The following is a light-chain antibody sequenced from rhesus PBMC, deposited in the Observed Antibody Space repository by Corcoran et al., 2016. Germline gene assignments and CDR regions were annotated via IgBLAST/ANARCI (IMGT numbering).Light chain of an antibody. CDR1: QSIGIN. J-gene: IGKJ3*01. CDR2: AAS. Sequence: AIQMTQSPSSLSASVGDTVTITCRASQSIGINLAWYQQKPGKVPKLLIYAASTLQSEVPSRFSGSGSGTNFTLTISSLQPEDVATYYCQKCDSAPFTFGPGTKLDI. V-gene: IGKV1-59*02. CDR3: QKCDSAPFT.